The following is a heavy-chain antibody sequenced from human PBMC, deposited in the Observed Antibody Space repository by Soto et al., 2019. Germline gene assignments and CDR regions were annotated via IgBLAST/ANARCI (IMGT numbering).Heavy chain of an antibody. CDR3: ASYYGDYESVYDYMDV. CDR1: GFTFSTYS. CDR2: ISSSGRTI. J-gene: IGHJ6*03. Sequence: GGSLRLSCAASGFTFSTYSMIWVRQAPGKGLEWVSYISSSGRTIYYADSVKGRFTISRDNARNSLYLQMNSLRAEDTAVYYCASYYGDYESVYDYMDVWGRGTTVTVSS. D-gene: IGHD4-17*01. V-gene: IGHV3-48*01.